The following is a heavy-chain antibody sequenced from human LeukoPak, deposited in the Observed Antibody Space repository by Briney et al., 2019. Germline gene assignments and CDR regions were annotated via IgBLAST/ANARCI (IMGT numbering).Heavy chain of an antibody. CDR1: GGSISSYY. V-gene: IGHV4-4*07. CDR3: ARDWGRKGYSANAWFDP. D-gene: IGHD6-13*01. CDR2: IYTSGST. Sequence: SETLSLTCTVSGGSISSYYWRWIRQPAGKGLEWIGRIYTSGSTNYNPSLKSRVTMLVDTSKNQFPLKLSSVTAADTAVYYCARDWGRKGYSANAWFDPWGQRTLVTVSS. J-gene: IGHJ5*02.